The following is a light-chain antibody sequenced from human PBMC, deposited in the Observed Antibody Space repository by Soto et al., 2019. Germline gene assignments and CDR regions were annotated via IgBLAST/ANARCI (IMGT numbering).Light chain of an antibody. CDR2: GAS. CDR1: ETVRSSY. CDR3: QQYGSSRIT. V-gene: IGKV3-20*01. J-gene: IGKJ5*01. Sequence: IVLTQSPGTLYLSPGERATLSCRASETVRSSYLAWYQQRPGQAPRLLIYGASSRATGIPDRFSGSGSGTDFTLTISRLEPEDFAVYYCQQYGSSRITFGQGTRLEIK.